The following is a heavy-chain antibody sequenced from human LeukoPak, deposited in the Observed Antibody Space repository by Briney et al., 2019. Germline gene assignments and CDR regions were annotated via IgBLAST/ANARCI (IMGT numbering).Heavy chain of an antibody. CDR2: ISGGGDST. CDR1: GITFSDYA. Sequence: GGSLRLSCAASGITFSDYAMTWVRQTPGKGLEWVSVISGGGDSTDHADSMKGRFTISRDNSKNTLYLRMNSLRVEDTALYYCAKLGCTGTICYANYWGQGTLVTVSS. V-gene: IGHV3-23*01. J-gene: IGHJ4*02. D-gene: IGHD2-2*01. CDR3: AKLGCTGTICYANY.